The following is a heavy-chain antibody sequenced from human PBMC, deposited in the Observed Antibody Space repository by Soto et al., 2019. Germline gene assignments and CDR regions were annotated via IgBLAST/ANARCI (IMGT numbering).Heavy chain of an antibody. CDR1: GYTFTRSG. V-gene: IGHV1-18*01. CDR2: ISSYNGDT. Sequence: QVQLVQSGAEVKKPGASVKVSCKASGYTFTRSGISWVRQAPGQGPEWMGWISSYNGDTNYAQTFQGRVTMTTDTSASTGYMEVRSLRSDDTAVYYCAREGVAPYYYYGMDVWGQGTPVTVSS. D-gene: IGHD5-12*01. CDR3: AREGVAPYYYYGMDV. J-gene: IGHJ6*02.